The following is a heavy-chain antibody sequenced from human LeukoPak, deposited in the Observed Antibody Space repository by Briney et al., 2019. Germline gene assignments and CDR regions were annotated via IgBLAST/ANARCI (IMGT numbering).Heavy chain of an antibody. V-gene: IGHV3-23*01. CDR1: GFTFSTYA. Sequence: GGSLRLSCAASGFTFSTYAMSWVRQAPGKGLEWVSTISDSGANTYYADSVRGRFTISRDNSKNTLYLQMNSLRAEDTAVYYCAKDHRWEPDYWGQGTLVTVSS. CDR2: ISDSGANT. D-gene: IGHD1-26*01. CDR3: AKDHRWEPDY. J-gene: IGHJ4*02.